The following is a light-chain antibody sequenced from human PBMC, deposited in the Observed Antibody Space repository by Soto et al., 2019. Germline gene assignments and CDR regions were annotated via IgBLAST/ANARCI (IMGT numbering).Light chain of an antibody. Sequence: EIVMTQSPATLSVSPGERATLSCTASQSVSGNLAWYQQKPGQAPRLLIYGASTGATGTPARFSGSGPGTEFTLTISSLQSEDFAVYYCQQYNNWPPAFGQGTKVESK. CDR2: GAS. CDR1: QSVSGN. CDR3: QQYNNWPPA. J-gene: IGKJ1*01. V-gene: IGKV3-15*01.